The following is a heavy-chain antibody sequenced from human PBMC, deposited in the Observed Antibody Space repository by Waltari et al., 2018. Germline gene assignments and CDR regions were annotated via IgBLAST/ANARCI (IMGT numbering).Heavy chain of an antibody. CDR1: GFTFSTYA. Sequence: QVQLVESGGGVVQPGGSLRLSRAASGFTFSTYAMHWVRKAQGKGLEWVAFIRYDGSNKYYADSGKGRFTISRDNSKNTLYLQMNSLRAEDTAVYYCAKVGRYDFWSGYSYFDYWGQGTLVTVSS. CDR2: IRYDGSNK. D-gene: IGHD3-3*01. CDR3: AKVGRYDFWSGYSYFDY. V-gene: IGHV3-30*02. J-gene: IGHJ4*02.